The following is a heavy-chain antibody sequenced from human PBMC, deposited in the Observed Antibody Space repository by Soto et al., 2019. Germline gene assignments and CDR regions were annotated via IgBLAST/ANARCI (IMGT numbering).Heavy chain of an antibody. CDR1: GYSFTSYW. D-gene: IGHD6-13*01. Sequence: GESLKISCKGSGYSFTSYWIGWVRQMPGKGLEWMGIIYPGDSDTRYSPSFQGQVTISADKSISTAYLQWSSLKASDTAMYYCESGRAADANGIRYYYGMDVWGQGTTVTVSS. V-gene: IGHV5-51*01. J-gene: IGHJ6*02. CDR2: IYPGDSDT. CDR3: ESGRAADANGIRYYYGMDV.